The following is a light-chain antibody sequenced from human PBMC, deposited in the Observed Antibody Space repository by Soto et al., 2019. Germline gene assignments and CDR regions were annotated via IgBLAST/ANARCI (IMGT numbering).Light chain of an antibody. CDR2: DVS. CDR1: SRDVGGYNY. Sequence: QSALTQPASVSGSPGQSITISCTGTSRDVGGYNYVSWYQQHPGKAPKLMIYDVSNRPSGVSNRFSGSKSGNTASLTISGLQAEDEADYYCSSYTSSSTLGYVFGTGTQLTVL. CDR3: SSYTSSSTLGYV. V-gene: IGLV2-14*01. J-gene: IGLJ1*01.